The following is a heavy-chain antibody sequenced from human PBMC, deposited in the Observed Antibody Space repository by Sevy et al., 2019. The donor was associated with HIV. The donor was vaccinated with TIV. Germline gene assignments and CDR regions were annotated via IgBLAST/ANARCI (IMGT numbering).Heavy chain of an antibody. CDR1: GGTFSSYA. CDR3: ARDGGTTGAFDI. V-gene: IGHV1-69*13. Sequence: ASVKVSCKASGGTFSSYAISWVRQAPGQGLEWMGGIIPIFGTANNSQKFQGRVTITADESTSTAYMELSSLRSEDTAVSYCARDGGTTGAFDIWGQGTMVTVSS. CDR2: IIPIFGTA. J-gene: IGHJ3*02. D-gene: IGHD1-7*01.